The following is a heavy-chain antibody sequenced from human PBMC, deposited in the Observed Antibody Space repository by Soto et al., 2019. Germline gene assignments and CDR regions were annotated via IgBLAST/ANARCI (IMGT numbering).Heavy chain of an antibody. CDR1: GGTFSSYA. V-gene: IGHV1-69*06. CDR2: IIPIFGTA. D-gene: IGHD3-3*01. Sequence: ASVKVSCKASGGTFSSYAISWVRQAPGQGLEWMGGIIPIFGTANYAQKFQGRVTITADKSTSTAYMELSSLRSEDTAVYYCARHARGIIWSGYKSYYCGMDVWGQGTTVTVSS. CDR3: ARHARGIIWSGYKSYYCGMDV. J-gene: IGHJ6*02.